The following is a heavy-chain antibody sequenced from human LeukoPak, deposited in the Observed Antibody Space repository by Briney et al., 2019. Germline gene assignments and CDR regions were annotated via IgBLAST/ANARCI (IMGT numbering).Heavy chain of an antibody. D-gene: IGHD6-6*01. CDR3: ARGDSSSSTRYYYYYYMDV. J-gene: IGHJ6*03. CDR2: MNPNSGNT. V-gene: IGHV1-8*01. Sequence: GASVTVSFTASGYTFTIYDINWVRQATGQGLEWMGWMNPNSGNTGYAQKFQGRVTMTRNTSISTAYMALSSLRSEDTAVYYCARGDSSSSTRYYYYYYMDVWGKGTTVSVSS. CDR1: GYTFTIYD.